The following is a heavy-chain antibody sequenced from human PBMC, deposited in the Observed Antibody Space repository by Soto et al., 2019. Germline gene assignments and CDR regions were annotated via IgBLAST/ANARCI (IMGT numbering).Heavy chain of an antibody. CDR2: IYPGDSDT. CDR3: ARTAAAGKYYNGMDV. Sequence: PGESLKISCKGSRYSFTSYWIGWVRQMPGKGLECMGIIYPGDSDTRYSPSFQGQVTISADKSISTAYLQWSSLKASDTAMYYCARTAAAGKYYNGMDVWGQGTTVTVSS. V-gene: IGHV5-51*01. J-gene: IGHJ6*02. CDR1: RYSFTSYW. D-gene: IGHD6-13*01.